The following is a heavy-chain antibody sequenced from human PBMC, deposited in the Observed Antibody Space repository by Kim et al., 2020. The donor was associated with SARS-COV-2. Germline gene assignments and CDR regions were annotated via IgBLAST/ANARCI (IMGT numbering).Heavy chain of an antibody. V-gene: IGHV4-30-2*04. Sequence: PYLRGRVTISVDTSKNQFSLKLSAVTAADTAVYYCASLYYDSSGYYLFDYWGQGTLVTVSS. D-gene: IGHD3-22*01. J-gene: IGHJ4*02. CDR3: ASLYYDSSGYYLFDY.